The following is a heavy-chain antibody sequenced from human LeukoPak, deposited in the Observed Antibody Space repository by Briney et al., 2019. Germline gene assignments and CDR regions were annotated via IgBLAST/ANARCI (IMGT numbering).Heavy chain of an antibody. J-gene: IGHJ6*03. CDR1: GGSISSSSYY. Sequence: SETLSLTCTVSGGSISSSSYYWGWIRQPPGKGLEWIGSIYYSGSTYYNPSLKSRVTISVDTSKNQFSLKLSSVTAADTAVYYCARHRRAGAAHYYYYYMDVWGKGTTVTVFS. CDR2: IYYSGST. CDR3: ARHRRAGAAHYYYYYMDV. D-gene: IGHD6-6*01. V-gene: IGHV4-39*01.